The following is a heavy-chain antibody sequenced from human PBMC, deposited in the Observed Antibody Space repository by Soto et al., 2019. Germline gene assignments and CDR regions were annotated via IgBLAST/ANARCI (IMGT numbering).Heavy chain of an antibody. J-gene: IGHJ6*02. CDR3: ARDRGSGWYSHGMDV. CDR1: GYTFTSYG. D-gene: IGHD6-19*01. CDR2: ISAYNGNT. Sequence: GASVKVSCKASGYTFTSYGISWVRQAPGQGLEWMGWISAYNGNTNYAQKLQGRVTMTTDTSTSTAYMELRSLRSDDTAVYYCARDRGSGWYSHGMDVWGQGTTVTVSS. V-gene: IGHV1-18*01.